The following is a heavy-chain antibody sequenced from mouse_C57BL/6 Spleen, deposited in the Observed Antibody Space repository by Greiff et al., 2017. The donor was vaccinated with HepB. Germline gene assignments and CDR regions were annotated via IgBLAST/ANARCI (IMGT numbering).Heavy chain of an antibody. CDR1: GYTFTDYE. CDR3: TRVNYGNEAWFAY. J-gene: IGHJ3*01. V-gene: IGHV1-15*01. Sequence: VQLQQSGAELVRPGASVTLSCKASGYTFTDYEMHWVKQTPVHGLEWIGAIDPETGGTAYNQKFKGKAILTADKSSSTAYMELRSLTSEDSAVYYCTRVNYGNEAWFAYWGQGTLVTVSA. D-gene: IGHD2-1*01. CDR2: IDPETGGT.